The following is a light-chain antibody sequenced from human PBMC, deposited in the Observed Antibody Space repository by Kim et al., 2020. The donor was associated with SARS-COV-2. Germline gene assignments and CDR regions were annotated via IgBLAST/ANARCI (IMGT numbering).Light chain of an antibody. Sequence: QAVVTQEPSLTVSPGGTVTLTCASSTGAVTSDNHPNWFQQKPGQAPRALIYTTDYKHSWTPARFSGSLLGGKAALTLSGVQPEDEAEYYCLLYYGGARLNGVFGGGTQLTVL. V-gene: IGLV7-43*01. CDR1: TGAVTSDNH. J-gene: IGLJ3*02. CDR3: LLYYGGARLNGV. CDR2: TTD.